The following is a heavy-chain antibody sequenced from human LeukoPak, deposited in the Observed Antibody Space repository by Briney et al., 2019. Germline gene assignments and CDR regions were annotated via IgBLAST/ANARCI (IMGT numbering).Heavy chain of an antibody. J-gene: IGHJ4*02. CDR2: ISYDGSNK. CDR3: AKVRQAETTRTNFDY. CDR1: GFTFSSYG. Sequence: PGRSLRLSCAASGFTFSSYGMHWVRQAPGKGLEWVAVISYDGSNKYYADSVKGRFTISRDNSRNTLFLQVNSLRAEDTGIYYCAKVRQAETTRTNFDYWGQGTLVTVSS. D-gene: IGHD1-14*01. V-gene: IGHV3-30*18.